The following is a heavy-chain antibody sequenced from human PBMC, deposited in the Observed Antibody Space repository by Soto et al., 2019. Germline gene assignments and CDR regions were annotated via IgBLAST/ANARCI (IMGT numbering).Heavy chain of an antibody. CDR1: GGSISSSSYY. CDR2: IYYSGST. CDR3: AGTYYDILTGYYVYNWFDP. D-gene: IGHD3-9*01. V-gene: IGHV4-39*01. J-gene: IGHJ5*02. Sequence: SETLSLTCTVSGGSISSSSYYWGWIRQPPGKGLEWIGSIYYSGSTYYNPSLKSRVTISVDTSKNQFSLKLSSVTAADTAVYYCAGTYYDILTGYYVYNWFDPWGQGTLVTVSS.